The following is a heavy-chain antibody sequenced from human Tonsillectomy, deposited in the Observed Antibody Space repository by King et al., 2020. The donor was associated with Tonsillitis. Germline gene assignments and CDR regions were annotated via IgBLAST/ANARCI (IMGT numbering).Heavy chain of an antibody. D-gene: IGHD6-19*01. CDR2: ISYDGSNK. Sequence: VKLVESGGGVVQPGRSLRLSCAASGFTFSTYAMHWVRQAPGRGLEWVAFISYDGSNKYYADSVKGRFTISRDNSKNTLYLQMNSLRAEDTAVYYCARDPYSSGWTQSAMDVWGPGTTVTVSS. V-gene: IGHV3-30*04. CDR3: ARDPYSSGWTQSAMDV. J-gene: IGHJ6*02. CDR1: GFTFSTYA.